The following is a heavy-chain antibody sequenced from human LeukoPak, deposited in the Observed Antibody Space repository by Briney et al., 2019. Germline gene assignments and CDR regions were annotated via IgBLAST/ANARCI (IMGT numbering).Heavy chain of an antibody. V-gene: IGHV3-30*18. Sequence: GSLRLPCAASGFTSISYGMLWFRQAPARRLEWVAVILYDGSNKYYADSVKGRFTISRDNSKDTLYLQMNSLRAEDTAVYYCAKVVVPAAIHANWFDPWGQGTLVTVSS. J-gene: IGHJ5*02. CDR3: AKVVVPAAIHANWFDP. CDR1: GFTSISYG. CDR2: ILYDGSNK. D-gene: IGHD2-2*01.